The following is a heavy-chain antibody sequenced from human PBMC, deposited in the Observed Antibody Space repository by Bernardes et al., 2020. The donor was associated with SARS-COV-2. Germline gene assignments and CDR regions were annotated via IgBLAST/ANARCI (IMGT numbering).Heavy chain of an antibody. CDR1: GFNFINYS. J-gene: IGHJ6*02. D-gene: IGHD2-2*01. CDR3: ARGKYQLRGSWYYNGLDV. V-gene: IGHV3-48*02. CDR2: MSSSGTRT. Sequence: GGSLRLSCEVSGFNFINYSFNWVRQPPGKGLEWVSYMSSSGTRTHYADSVRGRFTMSRDTAKTSLSLEMSDLRDDDTAVYYCARGKYQLRGSWYYNGLDVWGQGTTVTVSS.